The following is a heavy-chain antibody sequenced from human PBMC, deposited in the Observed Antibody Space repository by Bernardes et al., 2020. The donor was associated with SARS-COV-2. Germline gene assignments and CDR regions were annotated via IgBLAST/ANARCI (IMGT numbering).Heavy chain of an antibody. CDR1: GASLTSNNFY. V-gene: IGHV4-39*02. J-gene: IGHJ4*02. Sequence: SETLSLTCPVSGASLTSNNFYWGWIRQPPGKGLEWIGSVYYSGSTYYNPSLKGRVTISVDMSKNDFSLQLTSLTPADTAIYFCARGARDGPIVVSTFDYWGPGILVTVSS. D-gene: IGHD2-21*01. CDR2: VYYSGST. CDR3: ARGARDGPIVVSTFDY.